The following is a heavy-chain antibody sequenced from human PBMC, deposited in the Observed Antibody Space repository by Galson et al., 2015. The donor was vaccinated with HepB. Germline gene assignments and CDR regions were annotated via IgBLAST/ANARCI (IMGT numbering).Heavy chain of an antibody. CDR1: GYTFTSYG. D-gene: IGHD2-2*01. CDR2: ISAFNGNT. CDR3: ARDCSSTSCYVAGNYNYYYMDV. Sequence: SVKVSCKASGYTFTSYGISWVRQAPGQGLEWVGWISAFNGNTNYAQKFQGRVAMTTDTSTSTAYMELRSLRSDDTAVYYCARDCSSTSCYVAGNYNYYYMDVWGKGTTVTVSS. J-gene: IGHJ6*03. V-gene: IGHV1-18*01.